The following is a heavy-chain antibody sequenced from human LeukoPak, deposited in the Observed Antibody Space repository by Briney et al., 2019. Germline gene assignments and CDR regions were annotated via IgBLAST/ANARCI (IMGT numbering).Heavy chain of an antibody. D-gene: IGHD3-16*02. CDR1: GFTFSTYS. Sequence: PGGSLRLSCGASGFTFSTYSMNWVRQAPGKGLEWVSSISSSSTYIYYADSVKGRFTISRDNAKNSLYLQMNSLRAEDTAAYYCARDQGGELSFYYYYGMDVWGQGTTVTVSS. CDR3: ARDQGGELSFYYYYGMDV. V-gene: IGHV3-21*01. CDR2: ISSSSTYI. J-gene: IGHJ6*02.